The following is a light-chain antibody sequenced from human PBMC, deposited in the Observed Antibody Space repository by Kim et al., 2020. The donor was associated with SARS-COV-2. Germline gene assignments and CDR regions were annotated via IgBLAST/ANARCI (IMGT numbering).Light chain of an antibody. V-gene: IGLV2-14*04. J-gene: IGLJ3*02. CDR1: SSGRGGAKY. Sequence: GPSVTSSCTGTSSGRGGAKYVAWYRPHPGQAPKLMFYDVSQRPSGVSNRFSCSKSGNTDSLTISGPQAEDEADYYCSSYTSSSTWVFGGGTQLTVL. CDR3: SSYTSSSTWV. CDR2: DVS.